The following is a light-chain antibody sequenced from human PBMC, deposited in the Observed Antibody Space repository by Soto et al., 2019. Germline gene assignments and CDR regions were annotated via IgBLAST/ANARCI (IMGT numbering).Light chain of an antibody. CDR1: QSISNN. Sequence: EVVLTQSPATLSVSPGERATLSCRASQSISNNLAWYQQKPGQAPRLLIYDASTRATGIPARFSGSGSGTQFFHITSSLLSEEFSVFYCQQHNNWSSYGFAQATKLEIK. CDR3: QQHNNWSSYG. CDR2: DAS. J-gene: IGKJ2*03. V-gene: IGKV3D-15*01.